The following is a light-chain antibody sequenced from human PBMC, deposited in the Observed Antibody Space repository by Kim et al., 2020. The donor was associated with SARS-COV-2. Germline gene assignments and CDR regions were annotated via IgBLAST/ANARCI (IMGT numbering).Light chain of an antibody. CDR2: GAS. Sequence: ASVGETVTITCRASQGISNYLAWYQQKPGKVPKVLIFGASALQSGVPSRFSGSGSGTDFTLTISSLQPEDVATYYCQKYNGATWTFGQGTKVDIK. V-gene: IGKV1-27*01. CDR1: QGISNY. CDR3: QKYNGATWT. J-gene: IGKJ1*01.